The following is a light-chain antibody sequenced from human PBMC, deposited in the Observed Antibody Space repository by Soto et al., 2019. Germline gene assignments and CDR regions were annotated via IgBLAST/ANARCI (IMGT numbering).Light chain of an antibody. CDR3: HQYGGSPQT. Sequence: EIVLTQSPGTLSLSPGERATLSCRASQSVSNYLAWYQGKPGQAPRLLIYGASSRATGIPDRFSGIGSGTDFTLTFSRLEPEDFAVYYCHQYGGSPQTFGQGTKVDIK. V-gene: IGKV3-20*01. CDR2: GAS. J-gene: IGKJ1*01. CDR1: QSVSNY.